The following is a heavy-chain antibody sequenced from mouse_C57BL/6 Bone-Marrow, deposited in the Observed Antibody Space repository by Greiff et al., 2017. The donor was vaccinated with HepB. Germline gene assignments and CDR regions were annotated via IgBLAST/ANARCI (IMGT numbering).Heavy chain of an antibody. Sequence: QVQLQQPGAELVRPGSSVKLSCKASGYTFTSYWMHWVKQRPIQGLEWIGNIDPSDSETHYNQKFKDKATLTVDKSSSTAYMQLSSLTSKDSAVYYCARGYDPAWFAYWGQGTLVTVSA. CDR3: ARGYDPAWFAY. CDR2: IDPSDSET. V-gene: IGHV1-52*01. CDR1: GYTFTSYW. J-gene: IGHJ3*01. D-gene: IGHD2-2*01.